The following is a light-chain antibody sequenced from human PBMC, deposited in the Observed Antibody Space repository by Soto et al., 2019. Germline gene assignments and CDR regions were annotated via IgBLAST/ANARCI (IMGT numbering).Light chain of an antibody. J-gene: IGLJ1*01. CDR1: SSDVGAYDF. CDR2: EVS. Sequence: QSALTQPASVSGSPGQSITISCTGTSSDVGAYDFVSWYQQHPGKAPKYLIYEVSNRPSGVSDRFSGSKSGTTASLTISGLQAEDEADYYCSSYTTTAPYVFGTGTKLTVL. V-gene: IGLV2-14*01. CDR3: SSYTTTAPYV.